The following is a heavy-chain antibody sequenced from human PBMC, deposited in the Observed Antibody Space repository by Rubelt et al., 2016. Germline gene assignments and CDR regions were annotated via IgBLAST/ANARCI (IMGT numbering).Heavy chain of an antibody. CDR3: ARELYCSSTSCYVDYYYGMDV. Sequence: ISYSGSTNYNPSLKSRVTISVDTSKNQFSLKLSSVTAADTAVYYCARELYCSSTSCYVDYYYGMDVWGQGTTVTVSS. CDR2: ISYSGST. V-gene: IGHV4-59*12. D-gene: IGHD2-2*01. J-gene: IGHJ6*02.